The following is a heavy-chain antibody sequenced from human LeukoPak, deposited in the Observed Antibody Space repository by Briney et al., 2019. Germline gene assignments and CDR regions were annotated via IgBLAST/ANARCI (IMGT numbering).Heavy chain of an antibody. D-gene: IGHD3-16*01. Sequence: ASVKVSCKASGYTFIDYYLHWVRQAPGQGPEWMGWINPNSGTTDYAQIFQGRVTMTRDTSTSIAYMELSSLRSDDTAVYHCARVRAPSFTQGGFDYWGQGTLVTVSS. CDR1: GYTFIDYY. CDR2: INPNSGTT. V-gene: IGHV1-2*02. J-gene: IGHJ4*02. CDR3: ARVRAPSFTQGGFDY.